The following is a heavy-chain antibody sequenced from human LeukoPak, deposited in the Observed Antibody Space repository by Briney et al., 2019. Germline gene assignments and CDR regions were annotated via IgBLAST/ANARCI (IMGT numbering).Heavy chain of an antibody. CDR3: ARNRGYSYDLDY. CDR1: GYSFTTYW. Sequence: GESLKISCKGSGYSFTTYWIAWVRQMPGKGLEWMGIIYPGDSDAIYSPSFQGQVTISVDKSITTAYLQWSSLKASDTAMYYCARNRGYSYDLDYWGQGTLVTVSS. CDR2: IYPGDSDA. J-gene: IGHJ4*02. D-gene: IGHD5-18*01. V-gene: IGHV5-51*01.